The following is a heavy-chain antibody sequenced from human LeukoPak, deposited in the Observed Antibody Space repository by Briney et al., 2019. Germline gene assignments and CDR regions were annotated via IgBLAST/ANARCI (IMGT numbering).Heavy chain of an antibody. V-gene: IGHV3-21*01. CDR3: ARLYDGSAYHADHFDY. D-gene: IGHD3-22*01. CDR1: GFTFSTYS. CDR2: ISSSSSYI. Sequence: PGGSLRLSCAASGFTFSTYSMNWVRQAPGKGLEWVSSISSSSSYIYYADSVKGRFTISRDNAKNSLYLQMNSLRAEDTAVYYCARLYDGSAYHADHFDYWGQGTLVIVSS. J-gene: IGHJ4*02.